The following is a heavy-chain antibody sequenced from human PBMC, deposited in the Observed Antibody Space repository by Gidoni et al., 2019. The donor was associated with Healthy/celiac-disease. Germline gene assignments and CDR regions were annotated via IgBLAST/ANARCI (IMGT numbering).Heavy chain of an antibody. V-gene: IGHV3-11*06. CDR2: ISSSSSYT. CDR3: ARDPLSGFFTPALSSSWQYGMDV. D-gene: IGHD6-13*01. CDR1: GFTFSDYY. Sequence: QVQLVESGGGLVKPGGSLRLSCAASGFTFSDYYMSWIRKAPGKGLEWVSYISSSSSYTNYADSVKGRFTISRDNAKNSLYLQMNSLRAEDTAVYYCARDPLSGFFTPALSSSWQYGMDVWGQGTTVTVSS. J-gene: IGHJ6*02.